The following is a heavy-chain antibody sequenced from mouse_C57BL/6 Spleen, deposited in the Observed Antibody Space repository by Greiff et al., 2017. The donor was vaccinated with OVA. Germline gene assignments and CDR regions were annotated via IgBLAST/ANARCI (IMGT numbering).Heavy chain of an antibody. J-gene: IGHJ3*01. Sequence: EVQLKESGGDLVKPGGSLKLPCAASGFTFSSYGLSWVRQTPDKRLEWVATICSGGSYTYYPVSLKGGFTISRDNAKNTLYLEKGSLKSEDTTMYYCASRFAYWGQGTLVTVSA. CDR3: ASRFAY. CDR2: ICSGGSYT. CDR1: GFTFSSYG. V-gene: IGHV5-6*01.